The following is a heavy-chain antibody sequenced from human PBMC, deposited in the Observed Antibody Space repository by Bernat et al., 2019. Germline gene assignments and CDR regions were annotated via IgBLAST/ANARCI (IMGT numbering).Heavy chain of an antibody. D-gene: IGHD3-22*01. V-gene: IGHV3-53*04. CDR1: GFTVSSNY. J-gene: IGHJ6*02. CDR2: IYSGGST. Sequence: EVQLVESGGGLVQPGGSLRLSCAASGFTVSSNYMSWVRQAPGKGLEWVSVIYSGGSTYYADAVKGRFTISRHNSKNTLYLQMNSLRAEDTAVEYCARDHTDSSGYYYYYGMDVWGQGTTVTVSS. CDR3: ARDHTDSSGYYYYYGMDV.